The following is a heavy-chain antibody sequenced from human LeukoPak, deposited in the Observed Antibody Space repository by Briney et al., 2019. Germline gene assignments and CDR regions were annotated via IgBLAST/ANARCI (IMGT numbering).Heavy chain of an antibody. J-gene: IGHJ4*02. Sequence: ASVKVSCKASGYTFTSYGISWVRQAPGQGLEWMGMIYPRDGSTSYAQKFQGRVTVTRDTSTSTVHMELSGLRSEDTAVYYCARDQEAFDYWGQGTLVTVSS. CDR1: GYTFTSYG. V-gene: IGHV1-46*01. CDR2: IYPRDGST. CDR3: ARDQEAFDY.